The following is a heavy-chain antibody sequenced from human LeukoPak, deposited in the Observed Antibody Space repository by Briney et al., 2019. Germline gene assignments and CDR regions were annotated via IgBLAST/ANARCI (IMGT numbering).Heavy chain of an antibody. V-gene: IGHV4-38-2*02. D-gene: IGHD3-10*01. CDR1: GYSISSGYY. CDR3: ARDRGITMVRGANWFDP. Sequence: SETLSLTCTVSGYSISSGYYWGWIRQPPVKGLEWIGSIYHSGNTYYTPSLKSRVTISVDTSKNQFSLKLSSVTAADTAVYYCARDRGITMVRGANWFDPWGQGTLVTVSS. J-gene: IGHJ5*02. CDR2: IYHSGNT.